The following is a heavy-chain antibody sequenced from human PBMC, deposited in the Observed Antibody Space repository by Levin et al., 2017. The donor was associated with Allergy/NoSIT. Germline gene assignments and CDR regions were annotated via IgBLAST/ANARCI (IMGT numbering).Heavy chain of an antibody. CDR3: AGERGVVADFRHFDY. J-gene: IGHJ4*02. V-gene: IGHV3-21*01. CDR2: INTYTGNT. Sequence: LSLTCAASGFTFTDYGFNWVRQAPGKGLEWVSSINTYTGNTAYSGSVKGRFTISRDNARNSVYLQMNSLRGEDTAVYYCAGERGVVADFRHFDYWGQGTLVTISS. D-gene: IGHD2-21*01. CDR1: GFTFTDYG.